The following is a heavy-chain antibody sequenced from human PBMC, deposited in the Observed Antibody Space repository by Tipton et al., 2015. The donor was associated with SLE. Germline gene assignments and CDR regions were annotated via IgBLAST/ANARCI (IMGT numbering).Heavy chain of an antibody. V-gene: IGHV4-34*01. Sequence: TLSLTCAVYGGSFSGYYWSWIRQPPGKGLEWIGEINHSGSTNYNPSLKSRVTISVDTSKNQFSLKLSSVTAADTAVYYCARGEVVVVTATRGYYYYMDVWGQGTTVTVSS. CDR1: GGSFSGYY. D-gene: IGHD2-21*02. CDR3: ARGEVVVVTATRGYYYYMDV. CDR2: INHSGST. J-gene: IGHJ6*03.